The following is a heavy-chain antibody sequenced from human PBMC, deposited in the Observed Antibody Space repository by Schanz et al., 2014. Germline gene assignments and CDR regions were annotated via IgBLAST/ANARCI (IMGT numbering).Heavy chain of an antibody. CDR2: ISYDGNNK. V-gene: IGHV3-30*03. CDR1: GFTFRSHG. Sequence: VQLVESGEGLVKSGGSLRLSCAASGFTFRSHGMHWVRQAPGKGLEWVALISYDGNNKFYTDSVKGRFTISRDNSRNTLYLEIDTLRPEDTAVYFCAREMDTAIGDYWGQGTLVTVSS. D-gene: IGHD5-18*01. J-gene: IGHJ4*02. CDR3: AREMDTAIGDY.